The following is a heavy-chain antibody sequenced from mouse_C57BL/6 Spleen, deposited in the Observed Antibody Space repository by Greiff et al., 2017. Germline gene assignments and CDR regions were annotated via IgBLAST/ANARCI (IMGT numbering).Heavy chain of an antibody. CDR3: ARWDYGSLYYFDY. CDR2: IDPSDSET. Sequence: QVQLQQPGAELVRPGSSVKLSCQASAYTFTSYWMHWVKQRPIQGLEWIGNIDPSDSETHYNQKFKDKATLTVDKSSSTAYMQLSSLTSEDSAVYYCARWDYGSLYYFDYWGEGTTLTVSS. V-gene: IGHV1-52*01. J-gene: IGHJ2*01. D-gene: IGHD1-1*01. CDR1: AYTFTSYW.